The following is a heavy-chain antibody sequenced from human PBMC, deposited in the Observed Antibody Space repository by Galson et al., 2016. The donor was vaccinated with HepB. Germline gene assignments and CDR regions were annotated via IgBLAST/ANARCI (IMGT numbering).Heavy chain of an antibody. J-gene: IGHJ4*02. V-gene: IGHV3-7*05. CDR1: GFTFSNVW. CDR3: ALGQGFLADS. CDR2: IKQDGSAK. Sequence: SLRLSCAASGFTFSNVWMNWVRQAPGKGLEWVAIIKQDGSAKYYVDSLKGRFTISRDNAKNSLYLQMSSLRPEGTAVYYCALGQGFLADSWGQGTLVTVSS.